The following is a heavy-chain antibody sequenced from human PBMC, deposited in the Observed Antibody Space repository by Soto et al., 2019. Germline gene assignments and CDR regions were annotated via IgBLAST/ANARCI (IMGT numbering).Heavy chain of an antibody. Sequence: SETLSLTCTVSGGSISSSSYYWGWIRQPPGKGLEWIGSIYYSGSTYYNPSLKSRVTISVDTSKNQFSLKLSSVTAADTAVYYCARQVDDFWSGLFPYYYYMDVWGKGTTVTVSS. V-gene: IGHV4-39*01. CDR2: IYYSGST. CDR1: GGSISSSSYY. CDR3: ARQVDDFWSGLFPYYYYMDV. D-gene: IGHD3-3*01. J-gene: IGHJ6*03.